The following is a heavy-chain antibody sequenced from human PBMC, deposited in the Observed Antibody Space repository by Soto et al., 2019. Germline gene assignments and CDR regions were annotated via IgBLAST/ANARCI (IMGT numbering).Heavy chain of an antibody. CDR3: ARGRQVSTIRGVQGFDS. CDR2: LYSGGTS. CDR1: GFSISSNY. Sequence: EVQLVETGGGLIQPGGSLRLSCAASGFSISSNYVTWVRQAPGKGLEWVSLLYSGGTSYYADSVKGRFTISRDNSKNTLFLQMKRLKTEDTAVYYCARGRQVSTIRGVQGFDSWGQGTLVTVSP. J-gene: IGHJ4*02. V-gene: IGHV3-53*02. D-gene: IGHD3-10*01.